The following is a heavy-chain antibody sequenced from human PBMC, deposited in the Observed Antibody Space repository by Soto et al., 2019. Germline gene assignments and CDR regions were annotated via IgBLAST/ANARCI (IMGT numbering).Heavy chain of an antibody. CDR3: GPRGAVADPRGY. CDR1: GGSISSSSYS. V-gene: IGHV4-39*07. J-gene: IGHJ4*02. Sequence: SETLSLTCTVSGGSISSSSYSWGWIRQPPGKGPEWIGTFYYSGSTYYNPSLKSRVAISVDTSKNQFSLNLRSVTAADTAVYYCGPRGAVADPRGYWGQGTLVTVSS. D-gene: IGHD6-19*01. CDR2: FYYSGST.